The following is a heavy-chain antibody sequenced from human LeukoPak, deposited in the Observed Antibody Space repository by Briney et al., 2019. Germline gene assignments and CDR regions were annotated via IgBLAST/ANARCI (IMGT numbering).Heavy chain of an antibody. CDR3: AGLGYCSSTSCYLGY. CDR2: IIPIFGTA. Sequence: EASVKVSCKASGGTFSSYAISWVRQAPGQGLEWMGGIIPIFGTANYAQKFQGRVTITTDESTSTAYMELSSLRSEDTAVYYCAGLGYCSSTSCYLGYWGQGTLVTVSS. V-gene: IGHV1-69*05. D-gene: IGHD2-2*01. CDR1: GGTFSSYA. J-gene: IGHJ4*02.